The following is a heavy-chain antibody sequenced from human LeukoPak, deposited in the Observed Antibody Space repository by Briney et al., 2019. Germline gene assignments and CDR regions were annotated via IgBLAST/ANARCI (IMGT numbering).Heavy chain of an antibody. J-gene: IGHJ4*02. CDR1: GFTFSNYN. V-gene: IGHV3-48*04. CDR3: AREGGYWGPNYFDY. D-gene: IGHD3-22*01. CDR2: ISSSSSTI. Sequence: GGSLRLSCAASGFTFSNYNMNWVRQAPGKGLEWVSYISSSSSTIYYADSVKGRFTISRDNAKNSLYLQMNNLRAEDTAVYYCAREGGYWGPNYFDYWGQGTLVTVSS.